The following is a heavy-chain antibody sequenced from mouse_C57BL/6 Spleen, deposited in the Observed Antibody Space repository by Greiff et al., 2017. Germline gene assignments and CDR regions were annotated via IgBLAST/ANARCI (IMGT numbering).Heavy chain of an antibody. CDR2: IGPEDGDT. D-gene: IGHD1-1*01. Sequence: VQLQQSGAELVRPGASVKLSCTASGFNIKDYYMHWVKQRPEQGLEWIGRIGPEDGDTEYAPKFQGKATMTADTSSNTAYLQLSSLTSEATAVYYCTTSLYYYGSSVFDYWGQGTTLTVSS. J-gene: IGHJ2*01. V-gene: IGHV14-1*01. CDR1: GFNIKDYY. CDR3: TTSLYYYGSSVFDY.